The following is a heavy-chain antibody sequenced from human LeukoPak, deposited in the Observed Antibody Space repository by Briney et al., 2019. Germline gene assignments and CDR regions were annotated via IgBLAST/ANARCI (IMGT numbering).Heavy chain of an antibody. CDR3: ARASGPFDY. D-gene: IGHD3-10*01. CDR1: GFTFSVYG. J-gene: IGHJ4*02. Sequence: GGSLRLSCAASGFTFSVYGMHWVSQAPGKGLEWVGVIWNDGSNKYYADSVKGRFTISRDNSKNTLYLQMNSLRAEDTAVYSCARASGPFDYWGQGTLVTVSS. CDR2: IWNDGSNK. V-gene: IGHV3-33*01.